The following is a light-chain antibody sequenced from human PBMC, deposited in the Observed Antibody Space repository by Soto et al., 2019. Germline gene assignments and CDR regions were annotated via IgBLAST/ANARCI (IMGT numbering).Light chain of an antibody. J-gene: IGLJ1*01. Sequence: QAVVTQEPSFSVSPGGTVTLTCGLSSGSVSSSYYPSWYQQTPGQAPRTLIYSTNTRSSGVPDRFSGSKSGNTASLTVSGLQAEDEADYYCSSYAGSSNVFGTGTKLTVL. CDR1: SGSVSSSYY. V-gene: IGLV8-61*01. CDR3: SSYAGSSNV. CDR2: STN.